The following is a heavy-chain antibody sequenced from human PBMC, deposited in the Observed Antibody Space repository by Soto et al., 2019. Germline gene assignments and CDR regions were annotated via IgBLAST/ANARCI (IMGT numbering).Heavy chain of an antibody. D-gene: IGHD3-22*01. CDR1: GFTFSNYW. V-gene: IGHV3-74*01. Sequence: PGGSLRLSCAASGFTFSNYWMQWVRQAPGKGLVWVSRINSDGSSTSYADSVKGRFTISRDNAKYTLYLQMNSLRAEDTAVYYCASGNYYDSSGYYLAYWGQGTLVTVSS. CDR2: INSDGSST. CDR3: ASGNYYDSSGYYLAY. J-gene: IGHJ4*02.